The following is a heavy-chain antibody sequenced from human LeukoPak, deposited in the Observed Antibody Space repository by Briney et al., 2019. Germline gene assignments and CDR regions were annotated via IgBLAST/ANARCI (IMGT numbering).Heavy chain of an antibody. D-gene: IGHD6-13*01. V-gene: IGHV4-30-4*01. CDR2: IYYGGST. CDR1: GGSIGSGDYY. J-gene: IGHJ5*02. CDR3: ARAESSSHNWFDP. Sequence: SETLSLTCTVSGGSIGSGDYYWSWIRQPPGKGLEWSGYIYYGGSTYYNPSLKSRVTISVDTSKNQFSLKLSSVTAADTAVYYCARAESSSHNWFDPWGQGTLVTVSS.